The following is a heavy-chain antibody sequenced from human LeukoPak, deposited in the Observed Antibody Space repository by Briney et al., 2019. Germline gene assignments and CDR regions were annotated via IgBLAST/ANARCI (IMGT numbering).Heavy chain of an antibody. CDR3: ARGTETENDAFDI. V-gene: IGHV4-38-2*02. D-gene: IGHD1-1*01. CDR1: GYSISSGYY. J-gene: IGHJ3*02. CDR2: IYHSGST. Sequence: PSETLSLTCTVSGYSISSGYYWGWIRQPPGKGLEWIGSIYHSGSTYYNPSLKSRVTISVDTSKNQFSLKLSSVTAADTAVYYCARGTETENDAFDIWGQGTMVTVSS.